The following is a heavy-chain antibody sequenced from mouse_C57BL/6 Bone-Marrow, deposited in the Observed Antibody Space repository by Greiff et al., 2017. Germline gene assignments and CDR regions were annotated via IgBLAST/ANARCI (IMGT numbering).Heavy chain of an antibody. V-gene: IGHV1-69*01. J-gene: IGHJ2*01. D-gene: IGHD2-1*01. CDR3: ARSIGNYGY. Sequence: QVQLQQPGAELVMPGASVKLSCKASGYTFTSYWMHWVKQRPGQGLEWIGEIDPSDSYTNYNQKFTGKSTLTVDKSSSTAYMQLSSLTSEDSAVYYCARSIGNYGYWGQGTTLTVSS. CDR1: GYTFTSYW. CDR2: IDPSDSYT.